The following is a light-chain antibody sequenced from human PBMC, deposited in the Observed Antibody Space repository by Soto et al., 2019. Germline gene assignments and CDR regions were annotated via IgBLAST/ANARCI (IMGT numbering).Light chain of an antibody. CDR1: SSDVGGYNY. CDR2: DVS. J-gene: IGLJ1*01. CDR3: SSYTSSSTPYV. Sequence: QSALTQPASVSGSPGQSITISCTGTSSDVGGYNYVSWYQQHPGKAPKLMIDDVSNRPSGVSHRFSGSKSGNTASLTISGLQAEDEADYYCSSYTSSSTPYVFGTGTKVTVL. V-gene: IGLV2-14*01.